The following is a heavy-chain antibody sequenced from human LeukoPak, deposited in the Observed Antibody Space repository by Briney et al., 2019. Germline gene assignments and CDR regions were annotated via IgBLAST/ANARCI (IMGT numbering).Heavy chain of an antibody. CDR1: GGTFSXYA. CDR3: ARLGGDGYNHY. J-gene: IGHJ4*02. CDR2: IIPILGIA. Sequence: SVKVSCKASGGTFSXYAISWVRQAPGQGLEWMGRIIPILGIANYAQKFQGRVTITADKSTSTAYMELSSLRSEDTAVYYCARLGGDGYNHYWGQGTLVTVSS. D-gene: IGHD5-24*01. V-gene: IGHV1-69*04.